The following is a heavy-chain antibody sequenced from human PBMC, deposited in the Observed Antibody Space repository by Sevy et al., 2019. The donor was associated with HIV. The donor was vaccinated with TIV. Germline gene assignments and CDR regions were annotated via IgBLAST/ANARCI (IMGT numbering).Heavy chain of an antibody. D-gene: IGHD3-3*01. V-gene: IGHV3-7*01. Sequence: GGSLRLSCAASGFTFSDSWMHWVRQAPGKGLEWVANINQDGNEKYYVDSVKGRFTISRDNAKNSLYLQMNSLRDDDTAVYYCATFSVGYWGQGTLATVSS. CDR2: INQDGNEK. J-gene: IGHJ4*02. CDR1: GFTFSDSW. CDR3: ATFSVGY.